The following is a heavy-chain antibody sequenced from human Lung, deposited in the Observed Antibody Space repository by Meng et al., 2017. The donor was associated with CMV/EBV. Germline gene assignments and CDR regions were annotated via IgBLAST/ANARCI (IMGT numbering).Heavy chain of an antibody. CDR3: ARAYCGGVCYSNWFDP. J-gene: IGHJ5*02. CDR1: GGSISSGDYY. D-gene: IGHD2-21*01. Sequence: TLSLXXTVSGGSISSGDYYWSWIRQRPGKGLEWIGYIYYSGSTYYNPSLKRRVTISVDTSKNQFTLKLSSVTAADTAVYYCARAYCGGVCYSNWFDPWGQGXLVTVSS. CDR2: IYYSGST. V-gene: IGHV4-30-4*08.